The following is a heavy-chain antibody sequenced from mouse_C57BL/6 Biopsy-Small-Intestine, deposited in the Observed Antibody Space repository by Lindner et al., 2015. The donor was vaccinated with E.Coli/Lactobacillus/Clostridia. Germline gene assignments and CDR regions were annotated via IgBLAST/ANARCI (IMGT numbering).Heavy chain of an antibody. D-gene: IGHD2-14*01. CDR1: GYAFSSSW. J-gene: IGHJ4*01. Sequence: VQLQESGPELVKPGASVKISCKASGYAFSSSWMNWVKQRPGKGLEWIGRIYPGDGDTNYNGKFKGKATLTADKSSSTAYMQLSSLTSEDSAVCFCARGTRMDYWGQGTSVTVSS. CDR2: IYPGDGDT. V-gene: IGHV1-82*01. CDR3: ARGTRMDY.